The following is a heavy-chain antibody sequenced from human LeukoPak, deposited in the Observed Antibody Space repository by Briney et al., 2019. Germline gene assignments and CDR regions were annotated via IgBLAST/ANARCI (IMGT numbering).Heavy chain of an antibody. CDR3: ARDVRYGDYAGWFDP. D-gene: IGHD4-17*01. CDR2: ISPTSSNI. CDR1: GFIFPNYV. V-gene: IGHV3-48*04. J-gene: IGHJ5*02. Sequence: GGSLRLSCAASGFIFPNYVMNWVRQAPGKGPECVSYISPTSSNIFYVDSVKGRFTISRDNAKNSLYLQMNSLRAEDTAVYYCARDVRYGDYAGWFDPWGQGTLVTVSS.